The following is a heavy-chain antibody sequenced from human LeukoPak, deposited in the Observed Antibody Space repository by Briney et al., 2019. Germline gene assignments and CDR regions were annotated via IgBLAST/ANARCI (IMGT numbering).Heavy chain of an antibody. V-gene: IGHV3-30-3*01. Sequence: PGGSLRLSCAASGFTFSSYAMHWVRQAPGKGLEWVAVISYDGSNKFYADSVKGRFTFSRDNSKNRLYLQMNSLRAEDTAVYYCARDPMYSGKSIDIWGQGTMVIVSS. CDR1: GFTFSSYA. J-gene: IGHJ3*02. D-gene: IGHD1-26*01. CDR3: ARDPMYSGKSIDI. CDR2: ISYDGSNK.